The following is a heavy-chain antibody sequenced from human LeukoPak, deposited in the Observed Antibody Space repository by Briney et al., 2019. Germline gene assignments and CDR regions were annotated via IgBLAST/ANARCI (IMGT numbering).Heavy chain of an antibody. CDR1: GYTFTSYD. V-gene: IGHV1-8*03. CDR3: ARVEGQADYDLAYRH. D-gene: IGHD3-3*01. CDR2: MNPNSGNT. J-gene: IGHJ4*02. Sequence: GASVKVSCKASGYTFTSYDINWVRQATGQGLEWMGWMNPNSGNTGYAQKFQGKVTITRNTSISTAYMELSSLRSEDTAVYYCARVEGQADYDLAYRHWGQGTLVTVSS.